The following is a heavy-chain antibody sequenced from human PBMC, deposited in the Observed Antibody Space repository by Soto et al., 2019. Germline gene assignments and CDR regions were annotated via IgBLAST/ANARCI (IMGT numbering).Heavy chain of an antibody. V-gene: IGHV3-11*01. CDR3: ASRAPYYFDY. CDR2: ISESGSTI. CDR1: GFTFSDYY. J-gene: IGHJ4*02. Sequence: PGGSLRLSCAASGFTFSDYYMSWIRQAPGKGLEWVSYISESGSTIYYADSVKGRFTISRDNAKNSLYLQMNSLRDEDAAVYYCASRAPYYFDYWGQGTLVTVSS. D-gene: IGHD3-10*01.